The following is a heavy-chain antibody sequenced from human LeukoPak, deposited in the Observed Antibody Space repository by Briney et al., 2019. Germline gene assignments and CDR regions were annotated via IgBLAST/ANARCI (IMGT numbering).Heavy chain of an antibody. J-gene: IGHJ4*02. Sequence: GGSLRLSCAASGFTVSSNYMSWVRQAPGKGLEWVSVIYTGGSTYYADSVKGRFTISRDNSKNTLYLHMNSLRVEDTAVYYCARGPPYDRFDYWGQGTLVTVSS. CDR1: GFTVSSNY. CDR2: IYTGGST. CDR3: ARGPPYDRFDY. D-gene: IGHD3-22*01. V-gene: IGHV3-66*01.